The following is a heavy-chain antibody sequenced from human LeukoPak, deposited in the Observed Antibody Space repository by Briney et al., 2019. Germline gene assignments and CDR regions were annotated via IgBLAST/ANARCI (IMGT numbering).Heavy chain of an antibody. D-gene: IGHD3-22*01. J-gene: IGHJ4*02. CDR2: IIPIFGTA. V-gene: IGHV1-69*13. Sequence: SVKVSCKASGGTFSSYAISWVRQAPGQGLEWMGGIIPIFGTANYAQKFQGRVTVTADESTSTAYMELSSLRSEDTAVYYCARCYDSSGYSFDYWGQGTLVTVSS. CDR1: GGTFSSYA. CDR3: ARCYDSSGYSFDY.